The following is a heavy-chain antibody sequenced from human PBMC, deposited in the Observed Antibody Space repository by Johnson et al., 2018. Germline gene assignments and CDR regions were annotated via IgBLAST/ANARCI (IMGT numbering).Heavy chain of an antibody. J-gene: IGHJ6*02. CDR1: DGSISTYF. D-gene: IGHD5-12*01. CDR3: ARMGFVIVAIYGRDV. CDR2: VHYSGSQ. Sequence: QVQLQESGPGLVQPSEPLSLTCIVSDGSISTYFWGWIRQAPGQGLEWLGSVHYSGSQNYNPSPKSRINMSLDPSNNQVFMKLTSVTAADTAGYYCARMGFVIVAIYGRDVWGQGTTVTVSS. V-gene: IGHV4-59*01.